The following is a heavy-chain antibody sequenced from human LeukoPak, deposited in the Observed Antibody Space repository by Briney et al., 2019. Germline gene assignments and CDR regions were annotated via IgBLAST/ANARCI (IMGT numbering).Heavy chain of an antibody. D-gene: IGHD6-19*01. CDR3: AKDTDSSGWRPLES. V-gene: IGHV3-9*01. Sequence: GRSLRLSCAASGFTFGDYAMHWVRQAPGKGLEWVSSINWNGVTKGYVDSVKGRFTISRDNAKNSLYLQMNSLRVEDTALYYCAKDTDSSGWRPLESWGQRTLVTVSS. CDR2: INWNGVTK. CDR1: GFTFGDYA. J-gene: IGHJ4*02.